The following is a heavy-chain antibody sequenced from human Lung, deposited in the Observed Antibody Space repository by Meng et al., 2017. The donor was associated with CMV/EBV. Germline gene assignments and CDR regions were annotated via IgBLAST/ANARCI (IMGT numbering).Heavy chain of an antibody. D-gene: IGHD6-19*01. CDR3: ARDVKLAVPALDY. V-gene: IGHV1-2*02. CDR1: GYTFTGLY. J-gene: IGHJ4*02. Sequence: ASXXVSXKASGYTFTGLYLHWVRQAPGQGLEWMGWLNPNTGGTYYAQKFQDRVTMTRDTSIRTAYMELSSLRSDDTAVYYCARDVKLAVPALDYLGQGNLVTVSS. CDR2: LNPNTGGT.